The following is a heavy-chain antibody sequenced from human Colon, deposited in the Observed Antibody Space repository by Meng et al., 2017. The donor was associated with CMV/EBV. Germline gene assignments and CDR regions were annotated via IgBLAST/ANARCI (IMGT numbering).Heavy chain of an antibody. CDR3: VRREYFGTESGT. V-gene: IGHV5-51*01. J-gene: IGHJ5*02. Sequence: GESLKISCQVSGNRFSNYWIGWVRQMPGKGLDWMAIIYPGDSDAVHNPSFQGRVTISADKSISTAYLQWSTLRASDTAMYYCVRREYFGTESGTWGQGTMVTVS. D-gene: IGHD2/OR15-2a*01. CDR1: GNRFSNYW. CDR2: IYPGDSDA.